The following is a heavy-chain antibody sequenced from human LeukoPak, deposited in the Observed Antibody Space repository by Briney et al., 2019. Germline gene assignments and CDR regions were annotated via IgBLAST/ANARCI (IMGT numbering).Heavy chain of an antibody. V-gene: IGHV1-46*01. CDR3: VRSYCGGDCQGRAYYFDY. J-gene: IGHJ4*02. D-gene: IGHD2-21*01. CDR2: INPSGAGT. Sequence: ASVKVSCKASGYTFTNYYMHWMRQAPGQGLEWMGIINPSGAGTNYAQKFQGRVTLTRDTSTSTLYMELSSLRSEDTAVYYRVRSYCGGDCQGRAYYFDYWGQGTLVTVSS. CDR1: GYTFTNYY.